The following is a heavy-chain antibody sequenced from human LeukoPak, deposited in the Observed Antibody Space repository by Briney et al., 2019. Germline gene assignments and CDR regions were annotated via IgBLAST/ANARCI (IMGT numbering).Heavy chain of an antibody. J-gene: IGHJ4*02. D-gene: IGHD2-2*03. CDR3: ARDGYCTSTSCHFDY. CDR1: GFTFSSYG. V-gene: IGHV3-30*03. CDR2: ISYDGSNK. Sequence: PGGSLRLSCAASGFTFSSYGMHWVRQAPGKGLEWVAVISYDGSNKYYADSVKGRFTISRDNSKNTLYLQMNSLRAEDTAVYYCARDGYCTSTSCHFDYWGQGTLVTVSS.